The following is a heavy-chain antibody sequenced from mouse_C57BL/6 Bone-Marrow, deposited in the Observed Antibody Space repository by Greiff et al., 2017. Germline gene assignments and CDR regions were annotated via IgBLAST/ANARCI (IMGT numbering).Heavy chain of an antibody. J-gene: IGHJ2*01. V-gene: IGHV5-6*02. CDR1: GFTFSSYG. Sequence: DVKLVESGGDLVKPGGSLKLSCAASGFTFSSYGMSWVRQTPDKRLEWVATISSGGSYTYYPDSVKGRFTISRDNAKNTLYLQMSSLKSEDTAMYYCARQEDPDFDYWGQGTTLTVSS. CDR2: ISSGGSYT. CDR3: ARQEDPDFDY.